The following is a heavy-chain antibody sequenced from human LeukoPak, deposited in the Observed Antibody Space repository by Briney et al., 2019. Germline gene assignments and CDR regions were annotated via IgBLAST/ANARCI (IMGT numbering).Heavy chain of an antibody. J-gene: IGHJ6*02. Sequence: ASVKVSCKASGYTFTSYDINWVRQAPGQGLEWMGWISAYNGNTNYAQKLQGRVTMTTDTSTSTAYMELRSLRSDDTAVYYCARDGMSNHRYYYYYGMDVWGQGTMVTVSS. CDR2: ISAYNGNT. D-gene: IGHD1-14*01. CDR3: ARDGMSNHRYYYYYGMDV. CDR1: GYTFTSYD. V-gene: IGHV1-18*01.